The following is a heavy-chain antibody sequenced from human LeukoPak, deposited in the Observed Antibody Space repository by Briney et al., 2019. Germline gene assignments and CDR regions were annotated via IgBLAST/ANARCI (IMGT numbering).Heavy chain of an antibody. V-gene: IGHV1-69*05. J-gene: IGHJ4*02. D-gene: IGHD3-3*01. CDR3: ASHVTIFGVRDYYFDY. Sequence: ASVKVSCKASGGTFSSYAISWVRQAPGQGLEWMGRIIPIFGTANYAQKFQGRVTITTDESTSTAYMELSSLRSEDTAVYYCASHVTIFGVRDYYFDYWGQGTLVTVSS. CDR1: GGTFSSYA. CDR2: IIPIFGTA.